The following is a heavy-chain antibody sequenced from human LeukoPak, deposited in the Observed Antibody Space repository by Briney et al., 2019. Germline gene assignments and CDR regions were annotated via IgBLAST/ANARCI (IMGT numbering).Heavy chain of an antibody. CDR1: GGSISSYY. CDR3: ARSNYDILTGHFDY. J-gene: IGHJ4*02. D-gene: IGHD3-9*01. Sequence: ASETLSLTCTVSGGSISSYYWSWIRQPPGKGLEWIGYIYYSGSTNYNPSLKSRVTISVDTSKNQFSLKLSSVTAVDTAVYYCARSNYDILTGHFDYWGQGTLVTVSS. CDR2: IYYSGST. V-gene: IGHV4-59*01.